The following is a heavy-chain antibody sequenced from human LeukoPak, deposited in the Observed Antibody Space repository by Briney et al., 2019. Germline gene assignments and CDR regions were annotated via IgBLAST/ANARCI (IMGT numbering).Heavy chain of an antibody. CDR3: ARESRLRRENYYYGLDV. V-gene: IGHV3-53*01. CDR1: GFTVSSSY. D-gene: IGHD1-26*01. CDR2: IYSEGTT. Sequence: GGSLRLSCAGSGFTVSSSYMSWVRRAPGKGLEWVSLIYSEGTTYYADSVKGRFTISRDTSKNTLYLQMNGPRADDTAVYYCARESRLRRENYYYGLDVWGQGTTVTVSS. J-gene: IGHJ6*02.